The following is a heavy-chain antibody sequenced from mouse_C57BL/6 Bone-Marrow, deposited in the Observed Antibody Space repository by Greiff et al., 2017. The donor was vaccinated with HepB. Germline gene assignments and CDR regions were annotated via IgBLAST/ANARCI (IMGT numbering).Heavy chain of an antibody. CDR1: GYTFTDYE. V-gene: IGHV1-15*01. Sequence: VKLMESGAELVRPGASVTLSCKASGYTFTDYEMHWVKQTPVHGLEWIGAIDPETGGTAYNQKFKGKAILTADKSSSTAYMELRSLTSEDSAVYYCTRAVYYFFFDYWGQGTTLTVSS. J-gene: IGHJ2*01. CDR2: IDPETGGT. D-gene: IGHD1-1*01. CDR3: TRAVYYFFFDY.